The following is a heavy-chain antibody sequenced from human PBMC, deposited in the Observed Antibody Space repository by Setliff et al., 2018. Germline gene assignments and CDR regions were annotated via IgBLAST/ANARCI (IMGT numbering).Heavy chain of an antibody. CDR2: IKEDGSEK. V-gene: IGHV3-7*03. Sequence: PGGSLRLSCAASGFTFSKYWMSWVRQAPGKGPEWVANIKEDGSEKYYVDSVKGRFTISRDNAKNSLHLQMNSLRAEDTAVYYCARSLARVSGGDCYSTSFCYNYYMDVWGKGTTVTVSS. J-gene: IGHJ6*03. CDR1: GFTFSKYW. D-gene: IGHD2-21*02. CDR3: ARSLARVSGGDCYSTSFCYNYYMDV.